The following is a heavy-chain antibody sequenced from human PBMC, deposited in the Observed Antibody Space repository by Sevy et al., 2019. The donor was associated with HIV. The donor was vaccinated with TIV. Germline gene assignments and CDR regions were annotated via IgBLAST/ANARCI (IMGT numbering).Heavy chain of an antibody. Sequence: SQTLSLTCAISGDSVSSNSAAWNWIRQSPSRGLEWLGRTYYRSKWYNDYAVSVKSRITINPNKSKNQFSLQLNSVTPEDTAVYYCAREGYYDYVWGSFRQWGQGTLVTVSS. CDR3: AREGYYDYVWGSFRQ. J-gene: IGHJ4*02. D-gene: IGHD3-16*02. CDR2: TYYRSKWYN. CDR1: GDSVSSNSAA. V-gene: IGHV6-1*01.